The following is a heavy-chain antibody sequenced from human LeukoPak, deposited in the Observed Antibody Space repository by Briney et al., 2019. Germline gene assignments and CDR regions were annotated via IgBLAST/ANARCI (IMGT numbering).Heavy chain of an antibody. V-gene: IGHV4-38-2*01. Sequence: PSETLSLTCAVSGYSISSGYYWGWIRQPPGKGLEWIGSIYHSGSTHYNPSLKSRVPISVDTSKNQFSLNMSSVTDTDTPAYYRARLLFGVVDYWGQGTLVSVSS. CDR1: GYSISSGYY. CDR3: ARLLFGVVDY. J-gene: IGHJ4*02. D-gene: IGHD3-3*01. CDR2: IYHSGST.